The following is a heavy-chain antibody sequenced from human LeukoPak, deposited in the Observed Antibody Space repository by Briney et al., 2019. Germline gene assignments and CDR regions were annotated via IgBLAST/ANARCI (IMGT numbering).Heavy chain of an antibody. J-gene: IGHJ3*02. D-gene: IGHD4-23*01. CDR3: ARHRWNDAFDI. CDR1: GGSISSYY. CDR2: IYYSRST. Sequence: PSETLSLTCTVSGGSISSYYWSWIRQPPGKGLEWIGYIYYSRSTNYNPSLKSRVTISVDTSKNQFSLKLSSVTAADTAVYYCARHRWNDAFDIWGQGTMVTVSS. V-gene: IGHV4-59*08.